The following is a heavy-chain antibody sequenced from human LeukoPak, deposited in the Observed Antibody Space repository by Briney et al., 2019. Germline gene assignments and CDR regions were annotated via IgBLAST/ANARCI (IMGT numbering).Heavy chain of an antibody. J-gene: IGHJ4*02. Sequence: GGSLRLSCAASEVTVTSNYMSWVRQTPCKGLQWLSVIYPGGNIHFEDSVKGRFTISRDNSKHTLYLQMKTLKAEDTAVYYCARELHPRLAVFFDYWGQGSLVTVSS. CDR3: ARELHPRLAVFFDY. CDR2: IYPGGNI. V-gene: IGHV3-53*01. CDR1: EVTVTSNY. D-gene: IGHD3-3*02.